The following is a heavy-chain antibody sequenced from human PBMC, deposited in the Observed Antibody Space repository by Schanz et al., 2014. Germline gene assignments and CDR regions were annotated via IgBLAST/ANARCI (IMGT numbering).Heavy chain of an antibody. CDR1: GYTFSNYG. CDR2: ISVYNGDI. J-gene: IGHJ4*02. Sequence: QVQLVQSGAEVKKPGASVKISCQASGYTFSNYGISWVRQAPGQGFEWMGWISVYNGDIKYDQKFQGRVTMTTDTSTSTAYMELSSLTSEDTAVHYCARGRGFYDYWGQGTLVTVSS. V-gene: IGHV1-18*01. CDR3: ARGRGFYDY. D-gene: IGHD3-10*01.